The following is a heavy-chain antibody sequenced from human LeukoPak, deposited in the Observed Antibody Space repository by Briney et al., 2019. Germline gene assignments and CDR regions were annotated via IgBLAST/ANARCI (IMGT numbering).Heavy chain of an antibody. Sequence: ASVKVSCKASGYTFTGYYMHWVRQAPGQGLEWMGWINPNSGGTNYAQKFQGRVTMTRDTSISTAYMELSRLRSDDTAVYYCARAGYYDFWSGYETGHFDYWGQGTLVTVSS. D-gene: IGHD3-3*01. CDR2: INPNSGGT. J-gene: IGHJ4*02. V-gene: IGHV1-2*02. CDR3: ARAGYYDFWSGYETGHFDY. CDR1: GYTFTGYY.